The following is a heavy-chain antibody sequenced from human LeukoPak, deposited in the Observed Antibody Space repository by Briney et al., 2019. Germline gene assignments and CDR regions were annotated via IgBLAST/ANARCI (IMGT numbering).Heavy chain of an antibody. Sequence: SETLSLTCTVSGGSISPYYWSWVRQPPGKGLEWIAYIFYNGNTSYNPSLMSRVTISLDTSNKQVSLKVSSVTAADTAVYYCARGPPPDFDCWGQGTLVTVSS. CDR2: IFYNGNT. CDR3: ARGPPPDFDC. J-gene: IGHJ4*02. V-gene: IGHV4-59*01. CDR1: GGSISPYY.